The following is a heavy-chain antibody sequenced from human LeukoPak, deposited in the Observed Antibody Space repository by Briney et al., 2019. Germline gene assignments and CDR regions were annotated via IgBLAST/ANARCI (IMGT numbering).Heavy chain of an antibody. CDR1: GYSFTSYW. CDR2: IYPGDSDT. CDR3: ARRSGMPLDY. D-gene: IGHD1-26*01. Sequence: GESLKISRKGSGYSFTSYWIGWVRQMPGKGLEWMGLIYPGDSDTRYSPSLQGQVTISADKSSSTAYLQWGSLKASDTAMYYCARRSGMPLDYWGQGTLVTVSS. J-gene: IGHJ4*02. V-gene: IGHV5-51*01.